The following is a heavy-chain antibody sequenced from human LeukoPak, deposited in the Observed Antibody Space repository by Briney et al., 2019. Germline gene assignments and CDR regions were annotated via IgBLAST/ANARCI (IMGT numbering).Heavy chain of an antibody. CDR2: ISWNSGSI. Sequence: PGRSLRLSCAASGFTFDDHAMHWVRQAPGKGLEWVSGISWNSGSIGYADSVKGRFTISRDNAKNSLYLQMNSLRAEDTALYYCAKVAGGVFDYWGQGTLVTVSS. D-gene: IGHD2-8*02. CDR3: AKVAGGVFDY. CDR1: GFTFDDHA. V-gene: IGHV3-9*01. J-gene: IGHJ4*02.